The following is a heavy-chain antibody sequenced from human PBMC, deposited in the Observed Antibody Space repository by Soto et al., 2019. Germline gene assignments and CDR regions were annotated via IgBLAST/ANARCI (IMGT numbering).Heavy chain of an antibody. CDR1: GGTFSSYA. Sequence: GASVKVSCKASGGTFSSYAISWVRQAPGQGLEWMGGIIPIFGTANYAQKFQGRVTITADESTSTAYMELSSLRSEDTAVYYCARGSGLTSYYYYGMDVWGQGTTVTVSS. V-gene: IGHV1-69*13. J-gene: IGHJ6*02. D-gene: IGHD7-27*01. CDR3: ARGSGLTSYYYYGMDV. CDR2: IIPIFGTA.